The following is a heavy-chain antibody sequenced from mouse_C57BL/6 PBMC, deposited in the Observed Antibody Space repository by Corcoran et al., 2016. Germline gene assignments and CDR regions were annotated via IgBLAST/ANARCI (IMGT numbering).Heavy chain of an antibody. V-gene: IGHV9-3*01. Sequence: QIQLVQSGPELKKPGETVKISCKASGYTFTTYGMSWVKQAPGKGFKWMGWINTYSGVPTYADDFKGRFAFSLETSASTAYLQINNLKNEDTATYFCARYDYGAYWGQGTLVTVSA. CDR1: GYTFTTYG. CDR3: ARYDYGAY. CDR2: INTYSGVP. D-gene: IGHD2-4*01. J-gene: IGHJ3*01.